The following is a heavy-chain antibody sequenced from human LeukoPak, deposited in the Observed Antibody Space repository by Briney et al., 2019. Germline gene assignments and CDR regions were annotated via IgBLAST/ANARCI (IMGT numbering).Heavy chain of an antibody. V-gene: IGHV3-11*06. J-gene: IGHJ2*01. D-gene: IGHD2-2*01. CDR3: ARGASRSYWYFDL. CDR1: GFTFSDYY. CDR2: INPTSGYT. Sequence: GGSLRLSCAASGFTFSDYYMSWIRQAPGKGLEWLSYINPTSGYTPYADSLKGRFTISRDNAKNLLCLQMNSLRVDDTATYYCARGASRSYWYFDLWGRGTLVTVSS.